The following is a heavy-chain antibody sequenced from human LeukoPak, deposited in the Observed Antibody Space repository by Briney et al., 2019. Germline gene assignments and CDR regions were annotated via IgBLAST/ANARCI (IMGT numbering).Heavy chain of an antibody. CDR3: ARAPMGVWYFDL. Sequence: SQTLSLTCTVSGGSISSGDYYWSWIRQPPGKGLEWIGYIYNSEFSHYNPSLKSRLTLSLDTSKNQFSLKLNSVTAADTAVYYCARAPMGVWYFDLWGRGTLVTVSS. CDR2: IYNSEFS. V-gene: IGHV4-30-4*08. J-gene: IGHJ2*01. D-gene: IGHD1-26*01. CDR1: GGSISSGDYY.